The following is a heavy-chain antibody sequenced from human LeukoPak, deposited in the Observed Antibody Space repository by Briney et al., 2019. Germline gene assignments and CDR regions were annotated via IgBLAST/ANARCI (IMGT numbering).Heavy chain of an antibody. CDR1: GGTISSYY. D-gene: IGHD2-21*01. V-gene: IGHV4-59*04. CDR3: ASQGSYCGGDCSPPPRFNYYYYMDV. J-gene: IGHJ6*03. CDR2: IYYSGST. Sequence: SETLSLTCTASGGTISSYYWSWIRQPPGKGLEWVGYIYYSGSTYYNPSLKSRGTISVDTAKHQFPLKLSSVTAADTAVYHCASQGSYCGGDCSPPPRFNYYYYMDVWGKGTTVTVSS.